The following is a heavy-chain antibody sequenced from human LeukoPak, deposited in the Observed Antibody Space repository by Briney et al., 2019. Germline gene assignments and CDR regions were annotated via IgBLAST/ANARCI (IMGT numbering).Heavy chain of an antibody. CDR1: GFTFSSFA. V-gene: IGHV3-23*01. J-gene: IGHJ3*02. CDR2: ISGSGGRT. Sequence: GGSLRLSCAASGFTFSSFAMSWVRQAPGKGLEWVSPISGSGGRTYYADSVKGRFTISRDNSKNTLYLQMNSLRAQDMALYYCAMDKVVDLIRAFDIWGQGTMVTVSS. CDR3: AMDKVVDLIRAFDI. D-gene: IGHD5-12*01.